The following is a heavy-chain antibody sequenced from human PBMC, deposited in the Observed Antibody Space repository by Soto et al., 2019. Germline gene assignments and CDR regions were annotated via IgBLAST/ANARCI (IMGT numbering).Heavy chain of an antibody. CDR1: GYTFTSYD. V-gene: IGHV1-8*01. CDR2: MNPNSGNT. D-gene: IGHD6-13*01. CDR3: ASTRGYSSSWYYYYYYMDV. Sequence: QVQLVQSGAEVKKPGASVKVSCKASGYTFTSYDINWVRQATGQGLEWMGWMNPNSGNTGYAQKFQGRVTMTRNTSISTAYMELSSLRSEDTAVYYCASTRGYSSSWYYYYYYMDVWGKGTTVTVSS. J-gene: IGHJ6*03.